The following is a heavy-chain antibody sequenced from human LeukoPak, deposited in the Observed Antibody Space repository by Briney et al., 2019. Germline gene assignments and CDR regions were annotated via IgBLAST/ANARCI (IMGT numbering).Heavy chain of an antibody. CDR3: ATGITAAGDDDY. D-gene: IGHD6-13*01. CDR2: TYPGDSDT. CDR1: GYSFTNYW. Sequence: GESLKISCKGSGYSFTNYWNGWVRQMPGKGLELMGITYPGDSDTRYSTFFEGQITISADKSISTAYLPRSRLKASGTALYYFATGITAAGDDDYWGQGTLVAAS. V-gene: IGHV5-51*01. J-gene: IGHJ4*02.